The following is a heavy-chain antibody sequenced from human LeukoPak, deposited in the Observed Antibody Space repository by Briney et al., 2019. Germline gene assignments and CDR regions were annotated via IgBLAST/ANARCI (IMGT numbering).Heavy chain of an antibody. CDR2: IKQDGSEK. Sequence: GGSLRLSCAASGFTFSSYWMSWVRQAPGKGLEWVANIKQDGSEKYYVDSVKGRFTISRDNAKNSLYLQMNSLRAEDTAVYYCARGLLWLGELLLDYYYYGMDVWGQGTTVTVSS. CDR1: GFTFSSYW. CDR3: ARGLLWLGELLLDYYYYGMDV. D-gene: IGHD3-10*01. V-gene: IGHV3-7*04. J-gene: IGHJ6*02.